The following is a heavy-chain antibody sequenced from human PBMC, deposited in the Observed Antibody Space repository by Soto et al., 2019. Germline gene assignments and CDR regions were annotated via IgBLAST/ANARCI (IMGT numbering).Heavy chain of an antibody. V-gene: IGHV5-10-1*01. CDR1: GYSFTSYW. D-gene: IGHD3-10*01. CDR3: ARLPTMVRGGTYYYYGMDV. Sequence: GESLKISCKGSGYSFTSYWISWVRQMPGKGLEWMGRIDPSDSYTNYSPSFQGHVTISADKSISTAYLQWSSLKASDTAMYYCARLPTMVRGGTYYYYGMDVWGQGTTVTVS. CDR2: IDPSDSYT. J-gene: IGHJ6*02.